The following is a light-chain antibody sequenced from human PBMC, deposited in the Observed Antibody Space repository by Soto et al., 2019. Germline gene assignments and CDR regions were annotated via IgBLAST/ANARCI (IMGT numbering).Light chain of an antibody. V-gene: IGKV3-11*01. CDR3: QQRSNWRGT. J-gene: IGKJ4*01. CDR2: DAS. Sequence: EIVLTQSPATLSFSPGERATLSCRASQSISKYLAWYPQKPGQAPRLLIYDASNRATGIPARFSGSGSGTDFTLTISSLEPEDFAVYYCQQRSNWRGTFGGGTTVEI. CDR1: QSISKY.